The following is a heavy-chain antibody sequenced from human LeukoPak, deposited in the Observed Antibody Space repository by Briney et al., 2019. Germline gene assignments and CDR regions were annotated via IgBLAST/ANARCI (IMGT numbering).Heavy chain of an antibody. D-gene: IGHD3-22*01. Sequence: SETLSLTCTVSGGSISSSSYYWSWIRQPPGKGLEWIGEINHSGSTNYNPSLKSRVTISVDTSKNQFSLKLSSVTAADTAVYYCARAFTMKWLHNWFDPWGQGTLVTVSS. CDR3: ARAFTMKWLHNWFDP. CDR2: INHSGST. CDR1: GGSISSSSYY. J-gene: IGHJ5*02. V-gene: IGHV4-39*07.